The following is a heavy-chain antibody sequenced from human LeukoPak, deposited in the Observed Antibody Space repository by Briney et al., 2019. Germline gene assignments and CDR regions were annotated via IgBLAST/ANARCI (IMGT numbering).Heavy chain of an antibody. CDR3: ARDWEDSSGYYYDAFDI. J-gene: IGHJ3*02. D-gene: IGHD3-22*01. CDR1: GVSIRSYY. Sequence: SETLSLTCTVSGVSIRSYYWSWIRQPPGKGLEWMGYIYYSGNTKYNPSLKSRVTISADTSKNQFSLKLSSVTAADTAVYYCARDWEDSSGYYYDAFDIWGQGTMVTVSS. CDR2: IYYSGNT. V-gene: IGHV4-59*12.